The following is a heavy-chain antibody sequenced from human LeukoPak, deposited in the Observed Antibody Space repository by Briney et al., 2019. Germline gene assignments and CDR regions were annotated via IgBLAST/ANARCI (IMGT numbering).Heavy chain of an antibody. CDR1: GFTFSTYG. D-gene: IGHD1-26*01. J-gene: IGHJ4*02. CDR3: AKHKSVRGSYPDY. Sequence: GGSLRLSCAASGFTFSTYGMSWVRQAPGKGLEWVSAISGSGGSTNYADSVKGRFTISRDNSKNTLYLQMNSLRAEDTAVYYCAKHKSVRGSYPDYWGQGTLVTVSS. V-gene: IGHV3-23*01. CDR2: ISGSGGST.